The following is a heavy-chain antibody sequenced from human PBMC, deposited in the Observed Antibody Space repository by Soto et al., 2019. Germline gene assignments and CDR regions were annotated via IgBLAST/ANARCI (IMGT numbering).Heavy chain of an antibody. CDR2: ISYDGSNK. CDR3: APSVATIRPKLDY. J-gene: IGHJ4*02. CDR1: GFTFSSYG. D-gene: IGHD5-12*01. Sequence: PGGSLRLSCAASGFTFSSYGMHWVRQAPGKGLEWVAVISYDGSNKYYADSVKGRFTISRDNSKNTLYLQMNSLRAEDTAVYYCAPSVATIRPKLDYWGQGTLVTVSS. V-gene: IGHV3-30*03.